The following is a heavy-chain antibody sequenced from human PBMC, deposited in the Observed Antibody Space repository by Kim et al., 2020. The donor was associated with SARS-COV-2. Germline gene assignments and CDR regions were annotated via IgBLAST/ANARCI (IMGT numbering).Heavy chain of an antibody. CDR3: ARGGRRYLTRGNWFDP. V-gene: IGHV5-51*01. J-gene: IGHJ5*02. D-gene: IGHD3-9*01. CDR1: GYSFTSYW. CDR2: IYPGDSDT. Sequence: GESLKISCKGSGYSFTSYWIGWVRQMPGKGLEWMGIIYPGDSDTRYSPSFQGQVTISADKSISTAYLQWSSLKASDTAMYYCARGGRRYLTRGNWFDPWGQGTLVTVSS.